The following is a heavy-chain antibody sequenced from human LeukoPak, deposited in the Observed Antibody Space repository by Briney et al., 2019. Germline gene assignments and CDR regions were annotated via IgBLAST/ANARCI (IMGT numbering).Heavy chain of an antibody. CDR3: ARVDSGRLDY. Sequence: PSETLSLTCTVSGGSISSGGYSWSWIRQRPGKGLEWIGYIYYSGSTYYNPSLKSRVTISVDTSKNQFSLKLSSVTAADTAVYYCARVDSGRLDYWGQGTLVTVSS. V-gene: IGHV4-31*03. J-gene: IGHJ4*02. CDR1: GGSISSGGYS. D-gene: IGHD7-27*01. CDR2: IYYSGST.